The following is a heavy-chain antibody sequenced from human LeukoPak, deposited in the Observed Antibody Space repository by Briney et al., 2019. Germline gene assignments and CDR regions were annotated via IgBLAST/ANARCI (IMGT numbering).Heavy chain of an antibody. D-gene: IGHD4-11*01. CDR2: INWNGGST. Sequence: RSGQSLRLSCTTSGFIFGDYNMNWVRQAPGKGLEWVSGINWNGGSTGYADSVKGRFTISRDNAKNSLYLQMNSLRAEDTALYYCATALYSNYESWGQGTLVTVSS. CDR1: GFIFGDYN. V-gene: IGHV3-20*04. J-gene: IGHJ5*02. CDR3: ATALYSNYES.